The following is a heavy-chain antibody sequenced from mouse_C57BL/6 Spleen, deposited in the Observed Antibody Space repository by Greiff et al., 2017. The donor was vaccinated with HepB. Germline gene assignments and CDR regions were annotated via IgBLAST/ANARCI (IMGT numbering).Heavy chain of an antibody. J-gene: IGHJ4*01. D-gene: IGHD1-1*01. CDR2: IYIGNGYT. CDR3: ARRTPPIYYYGSSSYAMDY. V-gene: IGHV1-58*01. Sequence: EVQVVESGAELVRPGSSVKMSCKTSGYTFTSYGINWVKQRPGQGLEWIGYIYIGNGYTEYNEKFKGKATLTSDTSSSTAYMQLSSLTSEDSAIYFCARRTPPIYYYGSSSYAMDYWGQGTSVTVSS. CDR1: GYTFTSYG.